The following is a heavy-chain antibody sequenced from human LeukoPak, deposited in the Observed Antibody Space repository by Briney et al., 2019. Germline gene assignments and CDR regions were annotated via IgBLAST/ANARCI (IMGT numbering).Heavy chain of an antibody. CDR3: ARLYYGSGSFLYYFDY. CDR1: GYSFGRYW. V-gene: IGHV5-10-1*01. CDR2: IDPTDSYT. Sequence: GESLKISCKASGYSFGRYWVSWVRQMPGKGLEWMGRIDPTDSYTNYSPSFQGHVTISADKSISTAYLQWSSLKASDTAMYYCARLYYGSGSFLYYFDYWGQGTLATVSS. J-gene: IGHJ4*02. D-gene: IGHD3-10*01.